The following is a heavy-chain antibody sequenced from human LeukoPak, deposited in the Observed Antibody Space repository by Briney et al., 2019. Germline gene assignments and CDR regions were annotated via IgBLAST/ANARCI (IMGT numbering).Heavy chain of an antibody. CDR3: ARVGLAVALYWYFDL. CDR2: ISSSGSTI. Sequence: PGGSLRLSCAASGFTFSDYYMSWIRQAPGKGLEWVSYISSSGSTIYYADSVKGRFTISRDNAKNSLYLQMNSLRAEDTAVYYCARVGLAVALYWYFDLWDRGTLVTVSS. V-gene: IGHV3-11*01. D-gene: IGHD6-19*01. J-gene: IGHJ2*01. CDR1: GFTFSDYY.